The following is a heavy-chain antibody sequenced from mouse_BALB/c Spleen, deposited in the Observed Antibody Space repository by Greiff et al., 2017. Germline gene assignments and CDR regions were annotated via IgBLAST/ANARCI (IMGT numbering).Heavy chain of an antibody. CDR1: GYAFTNYL. CDR3: ARWDYGSYYAMDY. CDR2: INPGSGGT. D-gene: IGHD1-2*01. Sequence: QVQLKESGAELVRPGTSVKVSCKASGYAFTNYLIEWVKQRPGQGLEWIGVINPGSGGTNYNEKFKGKATLTADKSSSTAYMQLSSLTSDDSAVYFCARWDYGSYYAMDYWGQGTSVTVSS. J-gene: IGHJ4*01. V-gene: IGHV1-54*01.